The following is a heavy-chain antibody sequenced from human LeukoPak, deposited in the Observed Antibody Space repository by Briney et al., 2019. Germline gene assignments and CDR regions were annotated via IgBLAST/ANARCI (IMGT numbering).Heavy chain of an antibody. V-gene: IGHV4-31*03. J-gene: IGHJ4*02. Sequence: SQTLSLTCTVSGGSISSGGYYWSWIRQHPGKGLEWIGYIYYSGSTYYNPSLKSRVTISVDTSKNQFSLKLTSATAADTAVYYCARPAVPYQLPHFDYWGLGTLVTVSS. D-gene: IGHD2-2*01. CDR3: ARPAVPYQLPHFDY. CDR1: GGSISSGGYY. CDR2: IYYSGST.